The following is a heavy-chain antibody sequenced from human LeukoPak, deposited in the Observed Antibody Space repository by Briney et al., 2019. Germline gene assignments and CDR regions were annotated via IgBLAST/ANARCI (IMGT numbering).Heavy chain of an antibody. CDR2: SYI. CDR3: ARYCGGDCYSPNYYYYGMDV. J-gene: IGHJ6*02. D-gene: IGHD2-21*02. V-gene: IGHV3-21*01. Sequence: SYIYYADSVKGRFTISRDNAKNSLYLQMNSLRAEDTAVYYCARYCGGDCYSPNYYYYGMDVWGQGTTVTVSS.